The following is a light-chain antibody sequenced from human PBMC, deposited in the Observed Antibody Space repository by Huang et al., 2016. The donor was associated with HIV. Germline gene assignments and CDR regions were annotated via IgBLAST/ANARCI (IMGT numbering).Light chain of an antibody. V-gene: IGKV1-27*01. Sequence: DIQMTQSPSSLSASVGDRVTITCRASQGISNSLAWYQQKPGTVPKVVIYAASTLQSVVPSRCRGTGSGTDFTLTISSLQPEDVATYYCQKYNSAPWTFGQGTKVEIK. CDR1: QGISNS. CDR3: QKYNSAPWT. J-gene: IGKJ1*01. CDR2: AAS.